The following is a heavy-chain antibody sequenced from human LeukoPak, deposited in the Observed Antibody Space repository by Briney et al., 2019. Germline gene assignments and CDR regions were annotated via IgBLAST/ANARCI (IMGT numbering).Heavy chain of an antibody. CDR3: ARHLPGIAAAGMVSDYYYYMDV. CDR1: GGTFSSYA. D-gene: IGHD6-13*01. J-gene: IGHJ6*03. CDR2: IIPIFGTA. Sequence: SVKVSCKASGGTFSSYAVSWVRQAPGQGLEWMGGIIPIFGTANYAQKFQGRVTITADKSTSTAYMELSSLRSEDTAVYYCARHLPGIAAAGMVSDYYYYMDVWGKGTTVTVSS. V-gene: IGHV1-69*06.